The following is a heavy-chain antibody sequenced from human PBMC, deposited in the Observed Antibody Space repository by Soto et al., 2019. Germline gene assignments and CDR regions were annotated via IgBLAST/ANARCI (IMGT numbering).Heavy chain of an antibody. CDR3: AKDDDSISHYSLLDF. D-gene: IGHD3-10*01. V-gene: IGHV3-33*06. Sequence: QVQLVESGGGVVQPGTYLRLSCVASGFTLSHYGIHWVRQAPGKGLEWVAVTWSGGRGEYYADSVRGRFTISRDNSESTVYLQMSTLRVEDTAVYYCAKDDDSISHYSLLDFRCRGTLVTVSS. CDR1: GFTLSHYG. J-gene: IGHJ4*02. CDR2: TWSGGRGE.